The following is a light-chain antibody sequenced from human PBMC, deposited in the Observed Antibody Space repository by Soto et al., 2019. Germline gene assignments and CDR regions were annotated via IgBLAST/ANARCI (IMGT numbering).Light chain of an antibody. CDR1: QSVNSNY. V-gene: IGKV3-20*01. CDR2: GAS. CDR3: QQYGSSPIT. Sequence: EMVMTQSPAILSVSPGESATLSCRASQSVNSNYLAWYQQHPGQPPRLLIYGASSRATGIPDRFSGSGSGTDFTLTISRLEPEDFAVYYCQQYGSSPITFGHGTRLEIK. J-gene: IGKJ5*01.